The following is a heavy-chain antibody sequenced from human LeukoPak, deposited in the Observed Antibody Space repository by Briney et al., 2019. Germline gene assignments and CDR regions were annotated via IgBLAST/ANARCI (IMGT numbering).Heavy chain of an antibody. CDR2: INHSGST. D-gene: IGHD6-13*01. CDR3: ARTRTKYSSSWKGFDY. CDR1: GGSFSGYY. V-gene: IGHV4-34*01. J-gene: IGHJ4*02. Sequence: PSETLSLTCAVYGGSFSGYYWSWIRQPPGKGLEWIGEINHSGSTNYNPSLKSRVTISVDTSKNQFSLKLSSVTAADTAVYYCARTRTKYSSSWKGFDYWGQGTLVTVSS.